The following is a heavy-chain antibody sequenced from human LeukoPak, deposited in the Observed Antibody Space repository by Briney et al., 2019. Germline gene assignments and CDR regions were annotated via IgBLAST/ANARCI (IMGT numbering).Heavy chain of an antibody. V-gene: IGHV4-59*01. CDR3: ARDQGVYFDY. J-gene: IGHJ4*02. CDR1: GGSFSGYY. Sequence: SETLSLTCAVYGGSFSGYYWSWIRQPPGKGLEWIGYIYYSGSTNYNPSLKSRVTISVDTSKNQFSLKLSSVIAADTALYYCARDQGVYFDYWGQGTLVTVSS. CDR2: IYYSGST.